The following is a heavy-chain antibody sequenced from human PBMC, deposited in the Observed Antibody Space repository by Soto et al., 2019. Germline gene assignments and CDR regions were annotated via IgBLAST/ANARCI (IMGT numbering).Heavy chain of an antibody. CDR1: GFTFSSYA. Sequence: GGSLRLSCAASGFTFSSYAMSWVRQAPGKGLEWVSAISGSGGSIYYADSVKGWFTIFRDNAKDALYLQMNSLRAEDTAVYYCARGWGITKFSYTDVWGKGTTVTVSS. J-gene: IGHJ6*03. CDR2: ISGSGGSI. V-gene: IGHV3-23*01. D-gene: IGHD3-10*02. CDR3: ARGWGITKFSYTDV.